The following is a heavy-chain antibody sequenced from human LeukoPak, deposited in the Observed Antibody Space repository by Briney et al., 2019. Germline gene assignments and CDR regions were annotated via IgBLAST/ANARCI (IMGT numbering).Heavy chain of an antibody. CDR2: IRYDGSNK. V-gene: IGHV3-30*02. CDR3: AKDGIAWDIVVVPAAMRFDY. J-gene: IGHJ4*02. CDR1: VFTFSSYG. Sequence: GGSLRLSCAASVFTFSSYGMHWVRQAPGKGLEWVAFIRYDGSNKYYADSVKGRFTISRDNSKNTLYLQMNSLRAEDTAVYYCAKDGIAWDIVVVPAAMRFDYWGQGTLVTVSS. D-gene: IGHD2-2*01.